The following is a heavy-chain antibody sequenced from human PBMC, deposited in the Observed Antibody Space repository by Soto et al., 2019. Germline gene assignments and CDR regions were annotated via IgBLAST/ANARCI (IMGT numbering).Heavy chain of an antibody. J-gene: IGHJ4*02. CDR1: GFTFSASA. CDR2: IRSKSNSYAT. V-gene: IGHV3-73*02. CDR3: TRPGYSESDW. D-gene: IGHD1-26*01. Sequence: EVQLVESGGGLVQPGGSLKLSCAASGFTFSASAMHWVRQASGKGLEWVGRIRSKSNSYATAYGVSVKGRFTISRDDSKNMVYLQMNSLKTEDTAVYHCTRPGYSESDWWGQGTLVTVSS.